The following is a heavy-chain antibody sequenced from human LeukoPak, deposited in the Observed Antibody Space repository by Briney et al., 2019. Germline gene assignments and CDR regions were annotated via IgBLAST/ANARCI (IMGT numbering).Heavy chain of an antibody. CDR3: ARRHCSSTSCYAYNWFDP. Sequence: SETLSLTCAVYGGSFSGYYWSWIRQPPGKGLEWIGEINHSGSTNYNPSLKSRVTISVDTSKNQFSLKLSSVTAADTAVYYCARRHCSSTSCYAYNWFDPWGQGTLVTVSS. CDR1: GGSFSGYY. V-gene: IGHV4-34*01. D-gene: IGHD2-2*01. CDR2: INHSGST. J-gene: IGHJ5*02.